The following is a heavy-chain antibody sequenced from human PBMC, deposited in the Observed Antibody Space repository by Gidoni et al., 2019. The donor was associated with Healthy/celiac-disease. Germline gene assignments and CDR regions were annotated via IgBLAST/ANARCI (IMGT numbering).Heavy chain of an antibody. Sequence: QLQLQSSGPGLVKPSETLSPTCTLSGRPLSSSSYYLGWIRQPPGKGLEWIGSIYYRGGPYYNPSLKGRVTISVDTSKNQFSLKLSSVTAADTAVYYCARDGTGYGSGYYFDYWGQGTLVTVSS. CDR2: IYYRGGP. CDR3: ARDGTGYGSGYYFDY. D-gene: IGHD3-10*01. V-gene: IGHV4-39*07. CDR1: GRPLSSSSYY. J-gene: IGHJ4*02.